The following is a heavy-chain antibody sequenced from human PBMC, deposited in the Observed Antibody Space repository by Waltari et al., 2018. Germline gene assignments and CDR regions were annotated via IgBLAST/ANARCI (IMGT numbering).Heavy chain of an antibody. V-gene: IGHV3-7*01. CDR3: ARWSRSLWL. CDR2: IKQDGTDK. D-gene: IGHD3-10*01. J-gene: IGHJ4*02. Sequence: EVQLVESGGNLVQPGGSLRLSCAASGFTFGSDWMSWVRQAPGKGLELVANIKQDGTDKYYVDSVKGRFTVSRDNAKKSLHLQMNSLRAEDTAVYYCARWSRSLWLGGQGTLVTVSS. CDR1: GFTFGSDW.